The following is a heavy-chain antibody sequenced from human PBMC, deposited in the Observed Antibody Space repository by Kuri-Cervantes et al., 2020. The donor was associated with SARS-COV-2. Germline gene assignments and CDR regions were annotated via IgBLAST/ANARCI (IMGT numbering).Heavy chain of an antibody. V-gene: IGHV3-74*01. CDR3: VRDGDHWNFDY. CDR1: GFTFSSYA. CDR2: INPDGSYT. D-gene: IGHD1-1*01. Sequence: GGSLRLSCAASGFTFSSYAMSWVRQAPGKGLVWVSRINPDGSYTNNADSVKGRFTLSRDNAKNMLFLQMNSLRAEDTAVYYCVRDGDHWNFDYWGQGTLVTGSS. J-gene: IGHJ4*02.